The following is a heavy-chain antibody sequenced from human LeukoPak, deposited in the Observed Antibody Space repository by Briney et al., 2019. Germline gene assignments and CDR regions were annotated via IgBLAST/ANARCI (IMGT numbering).Heavy chain of an antibody. D-gene: IGHD1-26*01. CDR3: ARALRPLIVGAANAFDI. Sequence: ASVKVSCKASGYTFTGYYMHWVRQAPGQGLEWMGWINPNSGGTNYAQKFQGRATMTRDTSISTAYMELSRLRSDDTAVYYCARALRPLIVGAANAFDIWGQGTMVTVSS. CDR1: GYTFTGYY. J-gene: IGHJ3*02. V-gene: IGHV1-2*02. CDR2: INPNSGGT.